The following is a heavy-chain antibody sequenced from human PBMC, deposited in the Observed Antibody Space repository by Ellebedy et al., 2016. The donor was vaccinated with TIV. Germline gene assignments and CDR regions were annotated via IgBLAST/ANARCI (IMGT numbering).Heavy chain of an antibody. V-gene: IGHV4-31*03. Sequence: SETLSLTCTVSGGSISSGGYYWSWIRQHPGKGLEWIGYIYYSGSTYYNPSLKSRVTISVDTSKNQFSLRLSSVSAADTAVYYCARGGGNYSDYWGQGILVTVSS. D-gene: IGHD1-26*01. CDR2: IYYSGST. J-gene: IGHJ4*02. CDR3: ARGGGNYSDY. CDR1: GGSISSGGYY.